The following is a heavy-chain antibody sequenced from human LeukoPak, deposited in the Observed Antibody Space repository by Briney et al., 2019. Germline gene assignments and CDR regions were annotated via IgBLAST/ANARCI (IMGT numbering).Heavy chain of an antibody. CDR2: INQDGSEK. V-gene: IGHV3-7*01. CDR3: ARDGGVAGLFDY. CDR1: GFTFSSYW. J-gene: IGHJ4*02. Sequence: GGSLRLSCAASGFTFSSYWMSWDRQAPGKVLERVANINQDGSEKYYVDSVKGRFTISRDNAKNSLYLQMNSLRAEDTAVYYCARDGGVAGLFDYWGQGTLVTVSS. D-gene: IGHD3-16*01.